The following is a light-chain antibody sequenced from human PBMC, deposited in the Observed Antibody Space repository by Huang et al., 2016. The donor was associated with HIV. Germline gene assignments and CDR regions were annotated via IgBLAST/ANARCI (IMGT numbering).Light chain of an antibody. J-gene: IGKJ2*01. CDR1: HDISNY. Sequence: DIQMTQSPSSLSASVGDRVTITCRASHDISNYLNWYQQKPGKAPKLLIYAASNLETGVPSRFSGSGSGTYFTFTISSLQPEDFATYFCQHYDDFPYTFGQGTKLEIK. CDR2: AAS. V-gene: IGKV1-33*01. CDR3: QHYDDFPYT.